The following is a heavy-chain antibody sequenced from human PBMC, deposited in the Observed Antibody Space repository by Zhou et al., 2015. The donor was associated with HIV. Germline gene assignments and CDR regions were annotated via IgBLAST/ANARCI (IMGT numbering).Heavy chain of an antibody. CDR3: ASRVATIERGRKGRSVSFDY. Sequence: QVQLVQSGAEVKKPGSSVKVSCKASGGTFSSYTISWVRQAPGQGLEWMGRIIPILGIANYAQKFQGRVTITADKSTSTAYMELSSLRSEDTAVYYCASRVATIERGRKGRSVSFDYWGQGTLVTVSS. CDR2: IIPILGIA. D-gene: IGHD5-12*01. V-gene: IGHV1-69*02. CDR1: GGTFSSYT. J-gene: IGHJ4*02.